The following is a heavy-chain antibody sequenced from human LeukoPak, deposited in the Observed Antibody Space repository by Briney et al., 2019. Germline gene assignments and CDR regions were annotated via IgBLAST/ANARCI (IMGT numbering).Heavy chain of an antibody. Sequence: GGSLRLSCAASGFTFSSYAMSWVRQAPGKGLEWVSAISGSGGSTYYADSVKGRFTISRDNSKNTLYLQMNSLRAEDTAVYYCAKDLSEGSYGSGSYYNDPFDYWGQGTLVTVSS. V-gene: IGHV3-23*01. J-gene: IGHJ4*02. CDR2: ISGSGGST. D-gene: IGHD3-10*01. CDR3: AKDLSEGSYGSGSYYNDPFDY. CDR1: GFTFSSYA.